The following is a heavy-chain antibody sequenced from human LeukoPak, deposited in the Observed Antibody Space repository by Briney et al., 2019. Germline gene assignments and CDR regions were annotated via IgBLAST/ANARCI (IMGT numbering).Heavy chain of an antibody. V-gene: IGHV3-7*01. CDR2: IKQDGSEK. CDR1: GFTFSSYW. D-gene: IGHD2-2*01. CDR3: ARDPRYCSSTSCHDAFDI. J-gene: IGHJ3*02. Sequence: PGRSLRLSCAASGFTFSSYWMSWVRQAPGKGREWVANIKQDGSEKYYVDSVKGRFTTSRDNAKNSLYLQMNSLRAEDTAVYYCARDPRYCSSTSCHDAFDIWGQGTMVTVSS.